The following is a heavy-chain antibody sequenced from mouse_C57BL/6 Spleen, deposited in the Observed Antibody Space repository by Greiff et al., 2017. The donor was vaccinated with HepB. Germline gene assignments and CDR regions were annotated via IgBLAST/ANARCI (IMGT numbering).Heavy chain of an antibody. V-gene: IGHV1-66*01. CDR3: ARSGLRREAWFAY. J-gene: IGHJ3*01. CDR1: GYSFTSYY. D-gene: IGHD2-4*01. Sequence: QVQLKESGPELVKPGASVKISCKASGYSFTSYYIHWVKQRPGQGLEWIGWIYPGSGNTKYNEKFKGKATLTADTSSSTAYMQLSSLTSEDSAVYYCARSGLRREAWFAYWGQGTLVTVSA. CDR2: IYPGSGNT.